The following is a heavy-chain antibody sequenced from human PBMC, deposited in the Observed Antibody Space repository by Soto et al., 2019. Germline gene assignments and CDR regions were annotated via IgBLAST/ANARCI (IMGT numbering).Heavy chain of an antibody. J-gene: IGHJ5*02. CDR3: ARGAGFSYASTWFDI. Sequence: QVHLQESRPGLVKASETLSLTCTVFGASISSGTYYWTWIRQAPGKGLERVGHIYYTGSTNYNPALNDRVTISVDTSKNHFSLQLTSVAAADTAVYYCARGAGFSYASTWFDIWGQGTLVTVSS. CDR1: GASISSGTYY. D-gene: IGHD5-18*01. CDR2: IYYTGST. V-gene: IGHV4-61*03.